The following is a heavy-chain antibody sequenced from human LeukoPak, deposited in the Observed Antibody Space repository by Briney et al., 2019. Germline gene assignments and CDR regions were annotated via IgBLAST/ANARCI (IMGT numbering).Heavy chain of an antibody. CDR3: AKHRSGTYYEAFDY. J-gene: IGHJ4*02. CDR2: ISLSGDET. CDR1: GFTFSSYS. V-gene: IGHV3-23*01. Sequence: GGSLRLSCAASGFTFSSYSMTWVRQAPGRGLEWVSGISLSGDETYYADSVKGRFTISRDNTKNTLYLQVNSLRAEDTAVYYCAKHRSGTYYEAFDYWGRGTLVTVSS. D-gene: IGHD3-10*01.